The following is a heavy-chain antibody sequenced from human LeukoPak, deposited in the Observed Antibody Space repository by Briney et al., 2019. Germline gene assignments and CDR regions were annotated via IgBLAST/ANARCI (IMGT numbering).Heavy chain of an antibody. Sequence: SETLSLTCAVSGGSISSYYWSWIRQPPGKGLEWIGYIYYSGSTNYNPSLKSRVTISVDTSKNQFSLKLSSVTAADTAVYYCARANSGSYRIWGQGTLVTVSS. V-gene: IGHV4-59*01. J-gene: IGHJ4*02. D-gene: IGHD1-26*01. CDR2: IYYSGST. CDR3: ARANSGSYRI. CDR1: GGSISSYY.